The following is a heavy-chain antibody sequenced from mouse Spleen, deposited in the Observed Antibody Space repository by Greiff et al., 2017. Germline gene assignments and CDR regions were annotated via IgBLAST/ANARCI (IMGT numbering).Heavy chain of an antibody. CDR3: TRKGMGKGDYFDY. J-gene: IGHJ2*01. Sequence: VQLQQSGTVLARPGASVKMSCKTSGYTFTSYWMHWVKQRPGQGLEWIGAIYPGNSDTSYNQKFKGKAKLTAVTSASTAYMELSSLTNEDSAVYYCTRKGMGKGDYFDYWGQGTTLTVSS. D-gene: IGHD1-3*01. CDR2: IYPGNSDT. V-gene: IGHV1-5*01. CDR1: GYTFTSYW.